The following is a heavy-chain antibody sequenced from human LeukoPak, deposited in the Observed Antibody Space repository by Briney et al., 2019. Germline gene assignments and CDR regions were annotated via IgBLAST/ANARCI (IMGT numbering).Heavy chain of an antibody. Sequence: PGGSPRLSCAASGFTVSSNYMSWVRQAPGKGLEWVSVIYSGGSTYYADSVKGRFTISRDNSKNTLYLQMNSLRAEDTAVYYCARDNAVYYYGMDVWGQGTTVTVSS. V-gene: IGHV3-53*01. CDR1: GFTVSSNY. CDR3: ARDNAVYYYGMDV. CDR2: IYSGGST. J-gene: IGHJ6*02. D-gene: IGHD6-19*01.